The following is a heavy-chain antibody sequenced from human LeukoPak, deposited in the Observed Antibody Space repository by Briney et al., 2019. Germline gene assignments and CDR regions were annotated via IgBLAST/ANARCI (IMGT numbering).Heavy chain of an antibody. J-gene: IGHJ4*02. CDR2: ISSSSSYI. V-gene: IGHV3-21*01. CDR3: ARCLVLYYYDSSGYCASDY. CDR1: GFTFSSYS. Sequence: PGGSLRLSCAASGFTFSSYSMSWVRQAPGKGLEWVSSISSSSSYIYYADSVKGRFTISRDNAKNSLYLQMNSLRAEDTAVYYCARCLVLYYYDSSGYCASDYWGQGTLVTVSS. D-gene: IGHD3-22*01.